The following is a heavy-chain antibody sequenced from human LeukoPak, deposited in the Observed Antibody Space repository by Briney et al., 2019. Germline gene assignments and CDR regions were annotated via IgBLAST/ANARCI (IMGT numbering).Heavy chain of an antibody. CDR1: GGSFSGYY. D-gene: IGHD6-25*01. CDR3: ARGFQKSGYGMDV. Sequence: SETLSLTCAVYGGSFSGYYWSWIRQPPGKGLEWIGEINHSGSTNYNPSLKSRVTTSVDTSKNQFSLKLSSVTAADTAVYYCARGFQKSGYGMDVWGQGTTVTVSS. J-gene: IGHJ6*02. V-gene: IGHV4-34*01. CDR2: INHSGST.